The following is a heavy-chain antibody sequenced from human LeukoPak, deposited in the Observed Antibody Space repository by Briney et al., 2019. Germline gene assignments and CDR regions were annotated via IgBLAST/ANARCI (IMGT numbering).Heavy chain of an antibody. J-gene: IGHJ6*02. V-gene: IGHV3-7*01. CDR1: GFTFSKSW. CDR2: IKQDGREK. D-gene: IGHD2-2*01. CDR3: ATYTTWVAGDV. Sequence: GGSVRLLCGASGFTFSKSWVRWVRRAAGGGGVGVADIKQDGREKDYLGSVKGRFTLSRDNAKTSLYLQMNSLRAGDTAVYYCATYTTWVAGDVWGHGAPVSVSS.